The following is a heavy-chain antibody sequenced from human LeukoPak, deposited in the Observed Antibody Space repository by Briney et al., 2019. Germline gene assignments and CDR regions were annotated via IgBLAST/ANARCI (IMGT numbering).Heavy chain of an antibody. V-gene: IGHV3-11*01. CDR3: ARRRDFIDY. J-gene: IGHJ4*02. D-gene: IGHD3/OR15-3a*01. CDR2: SSSSGSTI. Sequence: GGSLRLSCAASGFTLSDYYMGWVRQAPGKGLEWVSYSSSSGSTIYYAESVKGRFAISRDNAKNSLYLQMNSLRAEDTAVYYCARRRDFIDYWGQGTLVTVSS. CDR1: GFTLSDYY.